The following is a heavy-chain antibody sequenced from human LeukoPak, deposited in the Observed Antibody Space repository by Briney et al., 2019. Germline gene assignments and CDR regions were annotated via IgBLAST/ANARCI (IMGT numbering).Heavy chain of an antibody. D-gene: IGHD3-9*01. Sequence: SQTLSLTCTVSGVSISSGDYYWSWIRQHPGKGLEWIGYIYYSGSTYYNPSLKSRVTISVDTSKNQFSLKLSSVTAADTAVYYCARRVLTGYYRNNYFDYWGQGTLVTVSS. V-gene: IGHV4-31*03. J-gene: IGHJ4*02. CDR3: ARRVLTGYYRNNYFDY. CDR1: GVSISSGDYY. CDR2: IYYSGST.